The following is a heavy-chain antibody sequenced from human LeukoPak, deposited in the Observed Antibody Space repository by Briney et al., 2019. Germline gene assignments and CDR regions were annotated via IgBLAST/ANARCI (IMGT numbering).Heavy chain of an antibody. J-gene: IGHJ4*02. D-gene: IGHD4-17*01. CDR2: ISAYNGNT. V-gene: IGHV1-18*01. CDR3: ARASTVTTSLGATYFDY. Sequence: ASVKVSCKASGYTFTSYGISWVRQAPGQGLEWMGWISAYNGNTNYAQKLQGRVTMTTDTSTSTAYMELRSLRSDDTAVYYCARASTVTTSLGATYFDYWGQGTLVTVSS. CDR1: GYTFTSYG.